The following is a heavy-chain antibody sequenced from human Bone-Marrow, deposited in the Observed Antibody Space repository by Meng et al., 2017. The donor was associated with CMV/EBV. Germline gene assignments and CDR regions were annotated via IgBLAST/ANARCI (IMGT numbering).Heavy chain of an antibody. V-gene: IGHV4-59*12. CDR2: IYYSGST. J-gene: IGHJ3*02. CDR1: GGSISSYY. Sequence: GSLRLSCTVSGGSISSYYWSWIRQPPGKGLEWIGYIYYSGSTNYNPSLKSRVTISVDTSKNQFSLKLSSVTAADTAVYYCARPTGNWRHDAFDIWGQGTMVTVSS. CDR3: ARPTGNWRHDAFDI. D-gene: IGHD1-1*01.